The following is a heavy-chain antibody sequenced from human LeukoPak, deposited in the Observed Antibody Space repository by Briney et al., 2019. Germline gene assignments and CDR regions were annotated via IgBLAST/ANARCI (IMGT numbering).Heavy chain of an antibody. V-gene: IGHV1-2*02. D-gene: IGHD5-24*01. Sequence: ASVKVSCKASGYTFTGYYMHWVRQAPGQGLEWMRWINPNSGGTNYAQKFQGRVTMTRDTSISTAYMELSRLRSDDTAVYYCARDLTPRWLQLSPTDYWGQGTLVTVSS. CDR1: GYTFTGYY. CDR2: INPNSGGT. J-gene: IGHJ4*02. CDR3: ARDLTPRWLQLSPTDY.